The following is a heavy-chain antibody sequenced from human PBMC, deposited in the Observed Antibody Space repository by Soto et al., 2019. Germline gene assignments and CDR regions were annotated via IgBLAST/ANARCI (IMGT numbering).Heavy chain of an antibody. CDR1: GFTFRWFA. D-gene: IGHD6-19*01. CDR2: VSYEGTSK. J-gene: IGHJ6*02. CDR3: AKDDREAVAGAVHFYGMDV. Sequence: QVQLVESGGDVVQPGESLRLSCVASGFTFRWFAMLWVRQAPDKGLEWVAAVSYEGTSKTYSDDVKGRFTISRDNSRNTVYLQLDTLRREDTAMYYCAKDDREAVAGAVHFYGMDVWGQGTSVTVSS. V-gene: IGHV3-30*18.